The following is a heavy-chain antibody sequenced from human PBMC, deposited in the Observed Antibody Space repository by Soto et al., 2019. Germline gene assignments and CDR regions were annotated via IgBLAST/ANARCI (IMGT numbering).Heavy chain of an antibody. Sequence: GGSLRLSCADSGFTFSSYAMSWVRQAPGKWLEWVSAISGSGGSTYYADSVKGRFTISRDNSKNTLYLQMNSLRAEDTAVYYCATPYCSSTSCYTLEYYYYGMDVWGQGXTVTVYS. CDR2: ISGSGGST. CDR1: GFTFSSYA. V-gene: IGHV3-23*01. D-gene: IGHD2-2*02. CDR3: ATPYCSSTSCYTLEYYYYGMDV. J-gene: IGHJ6*02.